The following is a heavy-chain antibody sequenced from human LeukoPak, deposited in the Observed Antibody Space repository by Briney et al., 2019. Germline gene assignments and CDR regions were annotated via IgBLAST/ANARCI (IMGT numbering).Heavy chain of an antibody. Sequence: GASLKISCKGSGYSFTSYWIGWVRQMPGKGLEWMGIIYPGDSDTRYSPSFQGQVTISADKSISTAYLQWSSLKASDTAMYYCARQNKLWSGYYYYYYGMDVWGQGTTVTVSS. CDR2: IYPGDSDT. J-gene: IGHJ6*02. CDR3: ARQNKLWSGYYYYYYGMDV. CDR1: GYSFTSYW. D-gene: IGHD3-3*01. V-gene: IGHV5-51*01.